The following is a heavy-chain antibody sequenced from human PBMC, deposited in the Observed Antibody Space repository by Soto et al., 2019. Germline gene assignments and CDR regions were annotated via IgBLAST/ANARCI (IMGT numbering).Heavy chain of an antibody. CDR3: AKSFCSSSSCFFLWVDP. J-gene: IGHJ5*02. Sequence: EVQLLESGGGLVQPGGSLRLSCAASGFTFSDYAMSWVRQAPGKGLGWLSLISGTGVPTLYAGTVKGRFSVSRDNSKSTLFLEMNDLRVDDTAKYYCAKSFCSSSSCFFLWVDPWGPGTLVTVSS. CDR1: GFTFSDYA. V-gene: IGHV3-23*01. CDR2: ISGTGVPT. D-gene: IGHD2-2*01.